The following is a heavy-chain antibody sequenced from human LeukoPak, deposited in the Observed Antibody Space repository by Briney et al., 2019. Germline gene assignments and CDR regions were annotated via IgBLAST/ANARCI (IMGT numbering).Heavy chain of an antibody. J-gene: IGHJ6*02. D-gene: IGHD5-12*01. CDR3: TRGATEATRYYYGLDV. V-gene: IGHV3-72*01. CDR2: TRNKPKGYTT. Sequence: GGSLRLSCAASGFTFSDHYMDWVRQAPGKGLEWLGRTRNKPKGYTTEYAASVRGRFTISRDDSKNSLYLQMSSLKTEDTAVYYCTRGATEATRYYYGLDVWGQGTTVTVSS. CDR1: GFTFSDHY.